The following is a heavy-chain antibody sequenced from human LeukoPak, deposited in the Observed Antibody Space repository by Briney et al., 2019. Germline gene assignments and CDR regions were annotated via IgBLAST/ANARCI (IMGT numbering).Heavy chain of an antibody. CDR2: INTDGSQK. CDR1: GFTFSGYW. J-gene: IGHJ6*02. Sequence: GGSLRLSCAASGFTFSGYWMTWVRQPPGKGLEQVASINTDGSQKLYVDSVKGRFTISRDNAKNSLYLQMDSLRAEDMAVYYCVRPRSYGMDVWGQGTTVTVSS. D-gene: IGHD3-16*01. V-gene: IGHV3-7*01. CDR3: VRPRSYGMDV.